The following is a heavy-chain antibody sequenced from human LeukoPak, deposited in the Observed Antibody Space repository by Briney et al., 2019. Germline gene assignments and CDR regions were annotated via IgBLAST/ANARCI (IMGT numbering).Heavy chain of an antibody. CDR1: GYTFTGYY. J-gene: IGHJ6*03. D-gene: IGHD2-2*01. Sequence: KVSCKASGYTFTGYYMHWVRQASGKGLEWVGRIRSKANSYATAYAASVKGRFTISRDDSKNTAYLQMNSLKTEDTAVYYCTSGKKRPDYCSSTSCYDSYYYYMDVWGKGTTVTVSS. CDR3: TSGKKRPDYCSSTSCYDSYYYYMDV. V-gene: IGHV3-73*01. CDR2: IRSKANSYAT.